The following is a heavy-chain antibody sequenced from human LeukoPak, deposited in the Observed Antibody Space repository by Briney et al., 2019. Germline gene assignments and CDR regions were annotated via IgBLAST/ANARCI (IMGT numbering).Heavy chain of an antibody. D-gene: IGHD4/OR15-4a*01. V-gene: IGHV3-21*01. Sequence: GGSLRLSCAASGFTFSSYSMNWVRQAPGKGLEWVSSISSSSSYIYYADSVKGRFTISRDNAKNSLYLQMNSLRAEDTAVYYCARDLRLNTDYYYGMDVWGQGTRSPSP. CDR2: ISSSSSYI. J-gene: IGHJ6*02. CDR1: GFTFSSYS. CDR3: ARDLRLNTDYYYGMDV.